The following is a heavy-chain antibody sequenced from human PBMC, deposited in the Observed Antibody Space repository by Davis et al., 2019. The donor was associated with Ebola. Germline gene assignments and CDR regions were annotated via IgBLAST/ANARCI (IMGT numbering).Heavy chain of an antibody. V-gene: IGHV1-2*04. CDR2: INPNSGGT. D-gene: IGHD6-6*01. Sequence: ASVKVSCKASGYTFTSYGISWVRQAPGQGLEWMGWINPNSGGTNYAQKFQGWVTMTRDTSISTAYMELSRLRSDDTAVYYCARTKSHRWGSTSSWFDPWGQGTLVTVSS. CDR3: ARTKSHRWGSTSSWFDP. J-gene: IGHJ5*02. CDR1: GYTFTSYG.